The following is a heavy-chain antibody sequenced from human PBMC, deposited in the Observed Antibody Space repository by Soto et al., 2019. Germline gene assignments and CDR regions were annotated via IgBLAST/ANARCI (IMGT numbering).Heavy chain of an antibody. J-gene: IGHJ6*02. CDR1: GDTVSSTRW. CDR3: ARSPDSSGYYPRRYYYGMDV. CDR2: IYHSGTT. Sequence: TSETLSLTCTVSGDTVSSTRWWSWVRLSPGRGLEWIGDIYHSGTTNYNPSLKSRVTISVDKSKNQFSLKLSSVTAADTAVYYCARSPDSSGYYPRRYYYGMDVWGQGTTVPVS. V-gene: IGHV4-4*02. D-gene: IGHD3-22*01.